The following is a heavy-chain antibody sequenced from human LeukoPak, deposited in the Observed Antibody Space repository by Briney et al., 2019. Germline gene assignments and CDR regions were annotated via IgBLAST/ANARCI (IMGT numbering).Heavy chain of an antibody. CDR3: AKASGEAYYYEMDV. Sequence: PGTSLRLSCAAHGFTFSNFGMHWVRQAPGKGLEWVAFISYAESNKFYADSVKGRFTISRDNSKNTLSLHVNSLRTEDTAGYYCAKASGEAYYYEMDVWGQGTRVTVSS. CDR2: ISYAESNK. D-gene: IGHD2-15*01. V-gene: IGHV3-30*18. J-gene: IGHJ6*02. CDR1: GFTFSNFG.